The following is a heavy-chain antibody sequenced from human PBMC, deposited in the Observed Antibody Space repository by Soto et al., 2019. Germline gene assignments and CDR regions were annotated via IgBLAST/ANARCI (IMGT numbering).Heavy chain of an antibody. D-gene: IGHD5-12*01. J-gene: IGHJ6*02. V-gene: IGHV3-21*01. CDR3: AREEGWLQLPATNMDV. CDR2: ISSSSSYI. CDR1: GFTFSSYS. Sequence: PGGSLRLSCTASGFTFSSYSMNWVRQAPGKGLEWVSSISSSSSYIYYADSVKGRFTISRDNAKNSLYLQMNSLRAEDTAVYYCAREEGWLQLPATNMDVWGQGTTVTVSS.